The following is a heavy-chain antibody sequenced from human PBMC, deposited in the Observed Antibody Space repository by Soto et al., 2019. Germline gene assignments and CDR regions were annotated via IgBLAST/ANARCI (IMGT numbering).Heavy chain of an antibody. CDR3: ARSSWASTRCYTSGYNWFDP. CDR1: GYTFTNYD. V-gene: IGHV1-8*01. Sequence: QVQLVQSGAEVKKPGASVKVSCKASGYTFTNYDINWVRQATGQGLEWMGWMNPTSGDTGSVQKLKDRVTMTRDTSTNTDYMELTSLRSEDTAIYYCARSSWASTRCYTSGYNWFDPWGQGALVPVSS. D-gene: IGHD3-3*01. J-gene: IGHJ5*02. CDR2: MNPTSGDT.